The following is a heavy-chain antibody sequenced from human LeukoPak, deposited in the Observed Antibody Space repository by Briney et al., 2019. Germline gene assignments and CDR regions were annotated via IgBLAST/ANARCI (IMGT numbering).Heavy chain of an antibody. CDR3: ARGRSGRVGATTRKPYYFDY. CDR1: GYTFTSYG. CDR2: ISAFNGFT. D-gene: IGHD1-26*01. J-gene: IGHJ4*02. V-gene: IGHV1-18*01. Sequence: ASVKVSCKTSGYTFTSYGISWVRQAPGQGLEWVGWISAFNGFTDYAQKFQGRVTMTTETSTSTAYMELKSLTSDDTAVYYCARGRSGRVGATTRKPYYFDYWGQGTLVTVSS.